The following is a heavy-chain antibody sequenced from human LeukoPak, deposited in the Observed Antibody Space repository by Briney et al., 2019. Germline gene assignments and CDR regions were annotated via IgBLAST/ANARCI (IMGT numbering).Heavy chain of an antibody. CDR2: IHPGEYER. CDR3: ARRTDSGWKWFDP. Sequence: GDSLKISCKASGYRFTSYWIGWVRQMPGKGLEWMGVIHPGEYERRYSPSFEGQVTISADKSISTAYMQWSSLKASDTAMCYCARRTDSGWKWFDPWGQGTLVTVSS. CDR1: GYRFTSYW. D-gene: IGHD6-25*01. J-gene: IGHJ5*02. V-gene: IGHV5-51*01.